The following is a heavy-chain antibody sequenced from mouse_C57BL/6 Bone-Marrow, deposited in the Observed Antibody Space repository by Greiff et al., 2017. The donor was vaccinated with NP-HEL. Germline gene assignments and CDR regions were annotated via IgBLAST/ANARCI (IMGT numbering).Heavy chain of an antibody. CDR2: ISNLAYSI. D-gene: IGHD3-3*01. Sequence: EVQLVESGGGLVQPGGSLKLSCAASGFTFSDYGMAWVRQAPRKGPEWVAFISNLAYSIYYADTVTGRFTISRENAKNTLYLEMSSLRSEDTAMYYCARGWAGAYWGQGTLVTVSA. J-gene: IGHJ3*01. CDR3: ARGWAGAY. CDR1: GFTFSDYG. V-gene: IGHV5-15*01.